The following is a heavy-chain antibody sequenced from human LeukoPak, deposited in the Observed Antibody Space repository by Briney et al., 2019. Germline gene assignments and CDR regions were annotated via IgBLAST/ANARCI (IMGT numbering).Heavy chain of an antibody. Sequence: GGSLRLSCAASGFTFSSYSMNWVRQAPGKGLEWVSSISNDANFIYYSDSLKGRFTISRDNSKNTLYLQMNSLRAEDTAVYYCARNQLNFDSWGQGTLVTVSS. CDR2: ISNDANFI. CDR1: GFTFSSYS. V-gene: IGHV3-21*01. CDR3: ARNQLNFDS. J-gene: IGHJ4*02.